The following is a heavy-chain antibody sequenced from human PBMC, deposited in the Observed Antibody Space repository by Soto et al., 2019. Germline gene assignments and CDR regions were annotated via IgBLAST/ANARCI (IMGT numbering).Heavy chain of an antibody. CDR3: ARGLRYDAFDI. CDR1: GGSISSSSYY. J-gene: IGHJ3*02. Sequence: ASETLSLSCTVSGGSISSSSYYWGWIRQPPGKGLEWIGSIYYSGSTYYNPSLKSRVTISVDTSKNQFSLKLSSVTAADTAVYYCARGLRYDAFDIWGQGTMVTVSS. CDR2: IYYSGST. V-gene: IGHV4-39*01. D-gene: IGHD4-17*01.